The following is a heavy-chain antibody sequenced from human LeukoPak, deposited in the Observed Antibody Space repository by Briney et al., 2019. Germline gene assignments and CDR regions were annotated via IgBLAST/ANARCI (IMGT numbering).Heavy chain of an antibody. D-gene: IGHD4-17*01. CDR2: INHSGST. CDR1: GGSFSGSY. V-gene: IGHV4-34*01. J-gene: IGHJ6*02. Sequence: SETLSLTCAVYGGSFSGSYWTWIRQPPGKGLEWIGEINHSGSTNYNPSLKSRVTISLDTSKNQFSLRLSSVTAADTAVYYCARVMTTVTTFKTYSYGMDVWGQGTKVTVSS. CDR3: ARVMTTVTTFKTYSYGMDV.